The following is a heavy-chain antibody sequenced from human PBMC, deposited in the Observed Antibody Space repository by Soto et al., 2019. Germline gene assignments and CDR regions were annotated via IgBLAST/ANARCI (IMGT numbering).Heavy chain of an antibody. J-gene: IGHJ4*02. CDR1: GASITSSSY. CDR3: AMGMTPPAAPAWSSFDS. CDR2: FSLSGTT. V-gene: IGHV4-4*07. Sequence: QVQLQESGPGLMKPSETLSLTCTVSGASITSSSYWSWIRQPAGKGLEWIGRFSLSGTTNYNPSLRSRFTMSADVSKHQFSLRLTSVPAAATALYYCAMGMTPPAAPAWSSFDSWGQGTLVTVAS. D-gene: IGHD7-27*01.